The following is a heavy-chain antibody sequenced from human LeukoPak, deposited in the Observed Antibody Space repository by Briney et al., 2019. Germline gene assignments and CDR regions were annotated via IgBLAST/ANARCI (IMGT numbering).Heavy chain of an antibody. V-gene: IGHV1-2*02. D-gene: IGHD6-13*01. Sequence: GASVKVSCKASGYTFTGYYMHWVRQAPGQELEWMGWLSPNSGDTKFARKFQGRVTMTRDTSISTAYMELSSLRSDDTAVYYCARATDISSWYLAYWGQGTLVTVSS. J-gene: IGHJ4*02. CDR1: GYTFTGYY. CDR2: LSPNSGDT. CDR3: ARATDISSWYLAY.